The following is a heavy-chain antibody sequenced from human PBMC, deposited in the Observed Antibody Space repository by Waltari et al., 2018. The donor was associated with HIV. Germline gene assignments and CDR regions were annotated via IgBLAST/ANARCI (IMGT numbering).Heavy chain of an antibody. D-gene: IGHD3-3*01. V-gene: IGHV1-8*01. J-gene: IGHJ4*02. CDR3: ARISERVSRFAY. Sequence: QVQLVQSGAEVRKAGASVKVSCQASGYTFTSNDINWVRQATGQGLEWMGWMNPNTGKTGYAQKFQGRVTMTRNTSISTAYLQLSSLRSEDTAIYYCARISERVSRFAYWGQGTLVTVSS. CDR1: GYTFTSND. CDR2: MNPNTGKT.